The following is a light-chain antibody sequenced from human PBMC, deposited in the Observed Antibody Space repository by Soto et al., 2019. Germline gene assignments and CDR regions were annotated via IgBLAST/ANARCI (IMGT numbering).Light chain of an antibody. CDR2: GVS. CDR3: HQYGVLPKT. J-gene: IGKJ1*01. V-gene: IGKV3-20*01. CDR1: QSISANY. Sequence: EIVLTQSPGTVSLSPGDRATLSCRASQSISANYLAWYQQKPGQAPRLLIYGVSIRATGIPDRFAGSGSGPDFTLTIRSLEPEDFAVYYCHQYGVLPKTFVQGTTVEIK.